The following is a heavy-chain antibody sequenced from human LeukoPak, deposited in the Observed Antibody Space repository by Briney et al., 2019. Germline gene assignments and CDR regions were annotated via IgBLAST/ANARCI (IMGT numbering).Heavy chain of an antibody. D-gene: IGHD1-1*01. V-gene: IGHV3-23*01. CDR1: GFTFNHYA. Sequence: PGGSLRLSCVASGFTFNHYAMSWVRQAPGKGLEWVASVSENGDGTMYPDSVKGRFIISRDNSRKTVLLEVNSLRVEDAATYYCARGWTTFHYWGQGALVTVSS. CDR2: VSENGDGT. CDR3: ARGWTTFHY. J-gene: IGHJ4*02.